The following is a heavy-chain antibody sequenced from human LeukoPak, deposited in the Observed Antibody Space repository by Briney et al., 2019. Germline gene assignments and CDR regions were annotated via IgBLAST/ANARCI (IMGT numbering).Heavy chain of an antibody. Sequence: GRSLRLSCAASGFTFSNYGMHWVRQAPGKGLEWVAVISYDGSNKYYADSVKGRFTISRDNSKNTLYLQMNSLRAEDTAVYYCARIGDYGDYHYYGMDVWGQGTTVTVSS. CDR3: ARIGDYGDYHYYGMDV. CDR1: GFTFSNYG. CDR2: ISYDGSNK. D-gene: IGHD4-17*01. J-gene: IGHJ6*02. V-gene: IGHV3-30*19.